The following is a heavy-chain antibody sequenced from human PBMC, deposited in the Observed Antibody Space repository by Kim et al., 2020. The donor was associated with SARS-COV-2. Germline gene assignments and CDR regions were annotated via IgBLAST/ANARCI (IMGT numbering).Heavy chain of an antibody. CDR1: GYTFKNYG. CDR2: INTNTGNP. D-gene: IGHD6-13*01. J-gene: IGHJ4*02. CDR3: ARDSPAGGRTHDY. V-gene: IGHV7-4-1*02. Sequence: ASVKVSCKASGYTFKNYGMNWLRQAPGQGLEWMGWINTNTGNPTYAQGFTGRFVFSLDTSVSTAYLQISSLKAEDTAVYYCARDSPAGGRTHDYWGQGTLVIVSS.